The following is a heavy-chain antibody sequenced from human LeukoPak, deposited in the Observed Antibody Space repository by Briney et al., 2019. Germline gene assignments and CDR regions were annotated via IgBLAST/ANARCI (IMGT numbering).Heavy chain of an antibody. D-gene: IGHD2-15*01. J-gene: IGHJ4*02. Sequence: KASETLSLTCAVSGGSISSSNWWSWVRQPPGKGLEWIGEIYHSGSTNYNPSLKSRVTISVDKSKNQFSLKLSSVTAADTAVYYCARTYCNGGSCYDYWGQGTLVTVSS. CDR2: IYHSGST. V-gene: IGHV4-4*02. CDR3: ARTYCNGGSCYDY. CDR1: GGSISSSNW.